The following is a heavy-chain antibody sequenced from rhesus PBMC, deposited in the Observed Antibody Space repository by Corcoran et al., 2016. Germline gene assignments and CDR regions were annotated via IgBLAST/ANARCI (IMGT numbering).Heavy chain of an antibody. D-gene: IGHD4-17*01. Sequence: QLQLQESGPGLVKPSETLSLTCAVSGGSIRSGNWWTWIRQSPGKGLEWIGGIYGSGGSTEYNPSLKSRVTLSKDTSKNQFSLELRSVTAADSAIFYCARGNYVNGLDSWGQGVVVTVSS. CDR2: IYGSGGST. CDR3: ARGNYVNGLDS. V-gene: IGHV4-93*01. J-gene: IGHJ6*01. CDR1: GGSIRSGNW.